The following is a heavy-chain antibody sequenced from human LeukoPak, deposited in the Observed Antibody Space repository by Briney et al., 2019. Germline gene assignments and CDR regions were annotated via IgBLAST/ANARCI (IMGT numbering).Heavy chain of an antibody. CDR3: ARDLHYYVGMYV. CDR2: IGSDNKP. CDR1: GFPFSAYA. D-gene: IGHD3-10*02. Sequence: GGSLRLSCEASGFPFSAYAMTWVRQAPGKGLEWVSSIGSDNKPHYSESVKGRFAISRDNSKNTLFLQLHNLRVEDTALYYCARDLHYYVGMYVWGQGTPVTVSS. V-gene: IGHV3-23*01. J-gene: IGHJ6*02.